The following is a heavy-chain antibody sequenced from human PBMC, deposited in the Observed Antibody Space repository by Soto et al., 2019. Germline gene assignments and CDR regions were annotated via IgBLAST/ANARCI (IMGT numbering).Heavy chain of an antibody. Sequence: EVQLLESGGGLVQPGGSLRLSCAASGFTFSSYAMNWVRQAPGKGLEWVSAISGSGGSTYHADSVKGRFTISRDNSKNTVYLHMNSLRAEDTAIYYCAKGYKADYFTDVWGQGTTVTVSS. CDR2: ISGSGGST. D-gene: IGHD1-1*01. CDR1: GFTFSSYA. V-gene: IGHV3-23*01. J-gene: IGHJ6*02. CDR3: AKGYKADYFTDV.